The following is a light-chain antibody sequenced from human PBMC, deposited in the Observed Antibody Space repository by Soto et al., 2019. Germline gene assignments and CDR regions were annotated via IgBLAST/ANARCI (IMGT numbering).Light chain of an antibody. CDR3: SSYTSSSTLYV. Sequence: SALTPASCVSASQGQSITFSCTGTISDGGGYNYVSWYQQHPGKAPKLMIYDVSNRPSGVSNRFSGSKSGNTASLTISGLQADHEADYSCSSYTSSSTLYVFGTGPKVTVL. CDR2: DVS. J-gene: IGLJ1*01. CDR1: ISDGGGYNY. V-gene: IGLV2-14*01.